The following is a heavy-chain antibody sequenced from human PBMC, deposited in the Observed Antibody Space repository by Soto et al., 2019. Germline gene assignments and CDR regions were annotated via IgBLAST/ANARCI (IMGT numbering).Heavy chain of an antibody. CDR1: GFTVSDNY. J-gene: IGHJ4*02. CDR2: IYSGGTT. CDR3: AGPTRNFDY. V-gene: IGHV3-53*04. Sequence: EVQLVESGGDLVQPGGSLRLSCAASGFTVSDNYMTWVRQAPGKGLGWVSVIYSGGTTYYADSVKGRFTISRQSSKNTVYLQMNSLRTEDTAVYYCAGPTRNFDYWGQGTVVTVSS. D-gene: IGHD6-6*01.